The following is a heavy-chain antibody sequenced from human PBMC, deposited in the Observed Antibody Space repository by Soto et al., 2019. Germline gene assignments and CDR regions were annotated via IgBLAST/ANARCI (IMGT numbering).Heavy chain of an antibody. Sequence: SETLSLTCAVYGGSFSGYYWSWIRQPPGKGLEWIGEINHSGSTNYNPSLKSRVTISVDTSKNQFSLKLSSVTAADTAVYYCARSYDYVWGSYRLYLSFDYWGQGTLVTVSS. J-gene: IGHJ4*02. CDR2: INHSGST. CDR1: GGSFSGYY. CDR3: ARSYDYVWGSYRLYLSFDY. D-gene: IGHD3-16*02. V-gene: IGHV4-34*01.